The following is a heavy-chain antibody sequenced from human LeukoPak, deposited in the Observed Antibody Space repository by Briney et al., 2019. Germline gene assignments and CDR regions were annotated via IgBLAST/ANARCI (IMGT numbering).Heavy chain of an antibody. J-gene: IGHJ4*02. D-gene: IGHD3-10*01. CDR1: GFTFSSYG. V-gene: IGHV3-30*18. CDR2: IWYGGSNK. Sequence: GRSLRLSCAASGFTFSSYGMHWVRQAPGKGLEWVAVIWYGGSNKYYADSVKGRFTISRDNSKNTLYLQMNSLRAEDTAVYYCAKDREPYGSGSYVFDYWGQGTLVTVSS. CDR3: AKDREPYGSGSYVFDY.